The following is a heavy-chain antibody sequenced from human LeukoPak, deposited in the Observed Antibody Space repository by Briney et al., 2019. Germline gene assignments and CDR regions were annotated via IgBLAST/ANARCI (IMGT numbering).Heavy chain of an antibody. CDR1: GYTLTELS. J-gene: IGHJ4*02. Sequence: ASVKVSCKVSGYTLTELSMHWVRQAPGKGLEWMGGFDPEDGETIYAQKFQGRVTMTEDTSTDTAYMELSSLRSEDTAVYYCARGLRFAGGRTYYFDSWGPGTLVTASS. CDR3: ARGLRFAGGRTYYFDS. D-gene: IGHD5-12*01. CDR2: FDPEDGET. V-gene: IGHV1-24*01.